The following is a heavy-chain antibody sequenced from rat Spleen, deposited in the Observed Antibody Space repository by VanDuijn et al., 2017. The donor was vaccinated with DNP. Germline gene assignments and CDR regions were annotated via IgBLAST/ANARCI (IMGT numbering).Heavy chain of an antibody. J-gene: IGHJ1*01. D-gene: IGHD1-7*01. Sequence: EVQLVESGGGLVQPGRSLKLSCAASGFTFSNYYMAWVRQAPKKGLEWVATISYDGRTTYYRDSVKGRFTVSRDNAKSSLYLQMNSLKSEDTATYYCARALWVSWYFDFWGPGTMVTVSS. CDR3: ARALWVSWYFDF. CDR1: GFTFSNYY. V-gene: IGHV5-7*01. CDR2: ISYDGRTT.